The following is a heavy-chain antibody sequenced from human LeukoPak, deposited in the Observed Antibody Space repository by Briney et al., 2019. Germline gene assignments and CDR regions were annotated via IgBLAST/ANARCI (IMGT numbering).Heavy chain of an antibody. D-gene: IGHD2-8*01. CDR3: SRENGAFSPFGY. CDR1: GGSISDTNW. V-gene: IGHV4-4*02. CDR2: ISLTGLA. Sequence: PSGTLSLTCGVSGGSISDTNWWSWVRQPPGQGLEWIGEISLTGLAHYNPSLESRVTVSLDKSKNQLSLNLTSVPAADTAVYYCSRENGAFSPFGYWGQGILVTVLS. J-gene: IGHJ4*02.